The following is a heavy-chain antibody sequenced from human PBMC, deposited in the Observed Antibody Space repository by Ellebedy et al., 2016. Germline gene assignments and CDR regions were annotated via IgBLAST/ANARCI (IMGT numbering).Heavy chain of an antibody. CDR3: ARGSAVVTAIPFDY. J-gene: IGHJ4*02. CDR1: GGSVSSGSYY. D-gene: IGHD2-21*02. V-gene: IGHV4-61*01. CDR2: IYYSGNT. Sequence: SETLSLXXTVSGGSVSSGSYYWSWIRQPPGKGLEWIGYIYYSGNTNYNPSLKSRVTISVDTSKNQFSLKLSSVTAADTAVYYCARGSAVVTAIPFDYWGQGTLVTVSS.